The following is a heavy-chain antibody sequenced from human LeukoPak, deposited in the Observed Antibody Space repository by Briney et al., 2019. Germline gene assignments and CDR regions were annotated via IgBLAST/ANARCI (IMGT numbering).Heavy chain of an antibody. CDR1: GYTVTGHY. CDR3: ALYQSSYNNYEGAFDI. J-gene: IGHJ3*02. Sequence: GASVKVSCKASGYTVTGHYMHWGRQAPGQGLEWMGSFNPNSGDTNYAQKFQGRVAMTRDTSMSTASVTTAYMELSRLRSDDTALYYCALYQSSYNNYEGAFDIWGQGTMVTVSS. V-gene: IGHV1-2*02. CDR2: FNPNSGDT. D-gene: IGHD4-11*01.